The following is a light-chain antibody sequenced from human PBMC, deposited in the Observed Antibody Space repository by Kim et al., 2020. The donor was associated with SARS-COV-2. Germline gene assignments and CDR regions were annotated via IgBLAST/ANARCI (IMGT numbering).Light chain of an antibody. Sequence: ASLGEGVDITCRADQDLGDWVGWYQQTSEKGPKLLIYCASHSQGGVPSRFRGSASGTDFTPTINSLQPEDSATYYCQQGVAFPLTFGGGTTVDIK. CDR3: QQGVAFPLT. CDR1: QDLGDW. V-gene: IGKV1-12*01. CDR2: CAS. J-gene: IGKJ4*01.